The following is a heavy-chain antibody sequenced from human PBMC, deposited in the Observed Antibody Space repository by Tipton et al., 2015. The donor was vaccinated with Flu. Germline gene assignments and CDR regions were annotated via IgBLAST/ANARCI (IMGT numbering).Heavy chain of an antibody. V-gene: IGHV4-39*01. CDR3: ARLGRELDFDY. CDR2: IYYSGST. J-gene: IGHJ4*02. D-gene: IGHD1-26*01. CDR1: GDSISSSSYY. Sequence: LRLSCTVSGDSISSSSYYWGWIRQPPGKGLEWIGSIYYSGSTYYNPSLKSRVTISVDTSKNQFSLKLSSVTAADTAVYYCARLGRELDFDYWGQGTLVTVSS.